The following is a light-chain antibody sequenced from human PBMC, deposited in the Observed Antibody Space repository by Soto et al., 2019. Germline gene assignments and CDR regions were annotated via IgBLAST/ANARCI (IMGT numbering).Light chain of an antibody. CDR3: QQYSNWPPGT. J-gene: IGKJ4*01. CDR2: GAS. Sequence: EIVMTQSPATLSVSPGERATLSCRVSQSVSSNLAWYQQKPGQAPRLLIFGASTRATGIPARFSGSGSGTEFTLTISSLQSEDFAVYYCQQYSNWPPGTFGGGTKVDIK. CDR1: QSVSSN. V-gene: IGKV3-15*01.